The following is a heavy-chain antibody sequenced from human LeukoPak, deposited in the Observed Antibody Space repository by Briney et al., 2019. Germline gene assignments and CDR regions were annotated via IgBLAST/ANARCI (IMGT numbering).Heavy chain of an antibody. Sequence: GGSLRLSCAASGFSISNYIMHWVRQAPGKGLEWVASSNEDYIDSVKGRFTISRDNSKNTLYLQMNSLRAEDTAVYYCAKDPLGNYGSGSYYNVAYYGMDVWGQGTTVTVSS. CDR1: GFSISNYI. CDR2: SNE. D-gene: IGHD3-10*01. V-gene: IGHV3-30*02. J-gene: IGHJ6*02. CDR3: AKDPLGNYGSGSYYNVAYYGMDV.